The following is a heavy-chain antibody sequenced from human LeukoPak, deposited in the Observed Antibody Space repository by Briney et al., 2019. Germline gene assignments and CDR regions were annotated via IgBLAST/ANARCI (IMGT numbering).Heavy chain of an antibody. V-gene: IGHV3-21*01. CDR1: GFTFSIYS. D-gene: IGHD4-23*01. CDR2: ISSSSSYI. CDR3: ARDGDTVLTRGYYYYMDV. J-gene: IGHJ6*03. Sequence: GGSLRLSCAASGFTFSIYSMNWVRQAPGKGLEWVSSISSSSSYIYYADSVKGRFTISRDNAKNSLYLQMNSLRAEDTALYYCARDGDTVLTRGYYYYMDVWGKGTTVTVSS.